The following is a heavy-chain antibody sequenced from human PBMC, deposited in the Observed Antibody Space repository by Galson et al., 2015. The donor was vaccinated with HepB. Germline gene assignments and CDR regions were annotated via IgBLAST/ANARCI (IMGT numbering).Heavy chain of an antibody. CDR2: IRQDENKK. V-gene: IGHV3-7*03. D-gene: IGHD6-19*01. J-gene: IGHJ4*02. CDR3: ASQYGAGSGWTIFQY. CDR1: GFTFSSFS. Sequence: SLRLSCAASGFTFSSFSMSWVRQAPGKGLEWVATIRQDENKKDSLDSVKGRFTISRDNAKNSLYLQMNSLRAEDTAVYYCASQYGAGSGWTIFQYWGQGTVVTVSS.